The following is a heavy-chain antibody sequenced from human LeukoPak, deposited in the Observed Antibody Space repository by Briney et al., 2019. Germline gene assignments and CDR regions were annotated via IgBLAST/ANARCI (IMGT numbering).Heavy chain of an antibody. CDR1: GFTVSSNY. CDR2: IYSGGST. V-gene: IGHV3-53*01. CDR3: ASGPIVVVPAANSYGMDV. J-gene: IGHJ6*04. D-gene: IGHD2-2*01. Sequence: GGSLRLSCAASGFTVSSNYMSWVCQAPGKGLEWVSVIYSGGSTYYADSVKGRFTISRDNSKNTLYLQMNSLRAEDTAVYYCASGPIVVVPAANSYGMDVWGKGTTVTVSS.